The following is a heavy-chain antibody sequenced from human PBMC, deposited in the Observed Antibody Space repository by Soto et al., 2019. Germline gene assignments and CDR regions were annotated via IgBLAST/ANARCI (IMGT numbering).Heavy chain of an antibody. CDR2: ISYDGSNK. V-gene: IGHV3-30*03. CDR1: GFTFSSYG. Sequence: PGGSLRLSCAASGFTFSSYGMSWVRQAPGEGLEWVAVISYDGSNKYYADSVKGRFTISRDNSKNTLYLQMNSLRAEDTAVYYCARTPGIAVAGTLDYWGQGTLVTVSS. CDR3: ARTPGIAVAGTLDY. J-gene: IGHJ4*02. D-gene: IGHD6-19*01.